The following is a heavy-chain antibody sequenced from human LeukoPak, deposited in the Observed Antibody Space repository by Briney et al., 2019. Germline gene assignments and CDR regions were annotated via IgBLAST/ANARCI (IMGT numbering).Heavy chain of an antibody. D-gene: IGHD3-3*01. Sequence: SGTLSLTCTVSGGSISSSSYYWGWIRQPPGKGLEWIGSIYYSGSTYYNPSLKSRVTISVDTSKNQFSLKLSSVTAADTAVYYCARHQNDFWSGLDAFDIWGQGTMVTVSS. J-gene: IGHJ3*02. CDR2: IYYSGST. CDR3: ARHQNDFWSGLDAFDI. V-gene: IGHV4-39*01. CDR1: GGSISSSSYY.